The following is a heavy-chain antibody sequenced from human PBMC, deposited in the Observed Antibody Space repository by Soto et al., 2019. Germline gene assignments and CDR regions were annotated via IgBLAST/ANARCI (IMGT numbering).Heavy chain of an antibody. Sequence: QVQLVQSGAEVRTPGASVRLSCKASGSTFTTYAMHWVRQAPGQRFEWLGRINAANGNTKYSQKFQGRVTISWATSASTAYMELSSLRSEDTAVYYCAGSFSDFWNGWPYFYGMDVWGQGTTVAVSS. D-gene: IGHD3-3*01. J-gene: IGHJ6*02. CDR3: AGSFSDFWNGWPYFYGMDV. V-gene: IGHV1-3*01. CDR2: INAANGNT. CDR1: GSTFTTYA.